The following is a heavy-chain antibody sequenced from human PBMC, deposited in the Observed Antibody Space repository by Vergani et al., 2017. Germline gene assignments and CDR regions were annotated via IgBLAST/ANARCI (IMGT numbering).Heavy chain of an antibody. Sequence: VQLVESGGGVVQPGTSLRLSCAASGFSLSRFWMSWVRQAPEKGLEWVAHISPDGRATSYVDSVKGRFTISRDNTKNSLSLRMSVLRVEDTAFYYCVILRRGPWNFDLLGRGALMIIAS. CDR3: VILRRGPWNFDL. D-gene: IGHD5-24*01. V-gene: IGHV3-7*01. J-gene: IGHJ2*01. CDR1: GFSLSRFW. CDR2: ISPDGRAT.